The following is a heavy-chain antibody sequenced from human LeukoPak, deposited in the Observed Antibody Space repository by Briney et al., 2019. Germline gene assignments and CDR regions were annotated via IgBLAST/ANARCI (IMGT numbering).Heavy chain of an antibody. V-gene: IGHV3-48*01. CDR1: AFTFSSYS. D-gene: IGHD4-17*01. J-gene: IGHJ4*02. CDR2: ISSSSSPI. Sequence: GGSLRLSCAASAFTFSSYSMNWFRQAPGKGLEWVSYISSSSSPIYYADSVKGRFTISRDNAKNSLYLQMNSLRAEDTAVYYCARDSRPPRDYGDYGFDYWGQGTLVTVSS. CDR3: ARDSRPPRDYGDYGFDY.